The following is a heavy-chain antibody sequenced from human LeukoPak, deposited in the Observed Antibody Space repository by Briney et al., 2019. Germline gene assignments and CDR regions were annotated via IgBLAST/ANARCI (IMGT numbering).Heavy chain of an antibody. J-gene: IGHJ2*01. CDR1: GYTFTGYN. V-gene: IGHV1-2*02. CDR3: AREARYYDFWSGPPDL. CDR2: IILNSGGT. Sequence: ASLKVSCKASGYTFTGYNMHWVRQGPGQGLEWMGCIILNSGGTNYAQKFQGRVTMTRNTSISTADMELRRLRSDDTAVYYCAREARYYDFWSGPPDLWGRGTLVTVSS. D-gene: IGHD3-3*01.